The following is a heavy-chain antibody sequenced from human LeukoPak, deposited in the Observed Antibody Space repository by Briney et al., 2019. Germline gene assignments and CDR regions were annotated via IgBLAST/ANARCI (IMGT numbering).Heavy chain of an antibody. D-gene: IGHD3-22*01. Sequence: GGPLRLSCAASGFTFSSYGMHWVRQAPGRGLEWVAVISYDGSNKYYADSVKGRFTISRDNSKNTLYLQMNSLRAEATAVYYCAKADSSYDSSGYFGYWGQGTLVTVSS. V-gene: IGHV3-30*18. CDR3: AKADSSYDSSGYFGY. CDR1: GFTFSSYG. CDR2: ISYDGSNK. J-gene: IGHJ4*02.